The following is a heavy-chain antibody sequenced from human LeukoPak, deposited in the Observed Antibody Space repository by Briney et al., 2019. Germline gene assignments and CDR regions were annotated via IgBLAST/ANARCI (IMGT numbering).Heavy chain of an antibody. CDR1: GYTFTSYD. V-gene: IGHV1-8*01. Sequence: ASVKVSCKASGYTFTSYDINWVRQATGQGLEWMGWMNPNSGNTGYAQKFQGRVTMTRNTSISTAYMELSSLRSGDTAVYYCARARLEGAGNYYYYYGMDVGGKGPTVTVSS. J-gene: IGHJ6*04. CDR2: MNPNSGNT. CDR3: ARARLEGAGNYYYYYGMDV. D-gene: IGHD6-19*01.